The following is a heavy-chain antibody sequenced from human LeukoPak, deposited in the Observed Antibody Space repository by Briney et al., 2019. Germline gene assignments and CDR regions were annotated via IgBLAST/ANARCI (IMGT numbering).Heavy chain of an antibody. J-gene: IGHJ4*02. CDR1: GYTFTGYF. D-gene: IGHD4/OR15-4a*01. V-gene: IGHV1-2*02. CDR2: INPNTGGT. CDR3: ASGDYGDPPLNY. Sequence: ASVKVSCKASGYTFTGYFVHWVRQAPGQGLQWMGWINPNTGGTNYAQKFQGRVTMTRDTSTSTAYMELSRLRSDDTAVYYCASGDYGDPPLNYWGQGTLVTVS.